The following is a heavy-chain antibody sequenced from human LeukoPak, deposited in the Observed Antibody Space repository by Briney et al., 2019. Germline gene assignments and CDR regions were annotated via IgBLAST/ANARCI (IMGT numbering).Heavy chain of an antibody. CDR2: IYYSGST. J-gene: IGHJ4*02. Sequence: ASETLSLTCTVSGGSISSYYWSWIRQPPGKGLEWIGYIYYSGSTNYNPSLKSRVTISVDTSKNQFSLKLSSVTAADTAVYYCARNYDSRGYWDYWGQGTLVTVSS. CDR3: ARNYDSRGYWDY. CDR1: GGSISSYY. D-gene: IGHD3-22*01. V-gene: IGHV4-59*01.